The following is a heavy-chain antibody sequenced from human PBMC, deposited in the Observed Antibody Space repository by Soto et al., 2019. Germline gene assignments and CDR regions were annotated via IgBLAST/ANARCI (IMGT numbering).Heavy chain of an antibody. CDR2: ISYDGSNK. CDR3: AKDVLRFLEWLAFYGMDV. CDR1: GFTFSSYG. D-gene: IGHD3-3*01. Sequence: QVQLVASGGGVVQPGRSLRLSCAASGFTFSSYGMHWVRQAPGKGLEWVAVISYDGSNKYYADSVKGRFTISRDNSKNTLYLQMNSLRAEDTAVYYCAKDVLRFLEWLAFYGMDVWGQGTTVTVSS. V-gene: IGHV3-30*18. J-gene: IGHJ6*02.